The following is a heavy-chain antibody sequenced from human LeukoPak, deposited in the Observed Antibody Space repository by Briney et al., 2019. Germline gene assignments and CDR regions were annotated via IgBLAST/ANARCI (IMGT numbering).Heavy chain of an antibody. CDR1: GYTFTGYI. Sequence: ASVKVSCKASGYTFTGYIIHWVRQAPGQGLEWMGWINPNSGGTNYAQKLQGRVTMTTDTSTSTAYMELRSLRSDDTAVYYCARGANGDYLEYFQHWGQGTLVTVSS. CDR2: INPNSGGT. D-gene: IGHD4-17*01. V-gene: IGHV1-2*02. J-gene: IGHJ1*01. CDR3: ARGANGDYLEYFQH.